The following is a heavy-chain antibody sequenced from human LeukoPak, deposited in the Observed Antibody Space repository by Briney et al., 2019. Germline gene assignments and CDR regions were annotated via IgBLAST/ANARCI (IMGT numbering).Heavy chain of an antibody. CDR1: GFTVSGNY. CDR2: IHRGGNT. CDR3: ARDPGYGLGVDYGDY. V-gene: IGHV3-66*01. J-gene: IGHJ4*02. Sequence: PGGSLRHSCAASGFTVSGNYMGWVRQAPGKGLEWLSVIHRGGNTYYADSVKGRFTISRDSSKNTVFLQMDSLRAEDTAVYYCARDPGYGLGVDYGDYWGQGTLVTVSS. D-gene: IGHD3-10*01.